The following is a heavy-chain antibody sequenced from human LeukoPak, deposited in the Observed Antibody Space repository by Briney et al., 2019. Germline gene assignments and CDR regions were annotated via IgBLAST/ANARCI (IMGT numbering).Heavy chain of an antibody. CDR2: VYPSNSET. J-gene: IGHJ4*02. V-gene: IGHV5-51*01. CDR1: GYKFTDYW. D-gene: IGHD5-12*01. Sequence: GESLKISCKGSGYKFTDYWIAWVRQMPGKGLEWMGIVYPSNSETRYSPSFQGQVTISADKSISTGYLQWSSLKASDTAIYFCARHRYCGSDTQGFDYWGQGTLVTVSS. CDR3: ARHRYCGSDTQGFDY.